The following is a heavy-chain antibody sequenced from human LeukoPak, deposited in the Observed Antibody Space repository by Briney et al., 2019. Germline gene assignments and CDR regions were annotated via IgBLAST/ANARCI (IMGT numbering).Heavy chain of an antibody. Sequence: GSLRLSCAASGFLVSNYYMSWVRQAPGKGLEWVSVIYSGGGTYYADSVKGRFTISRDSSKNTLYLQMNSLRAEDTAVYFCARDSSGPSYWGQGTLVTVSS. D-gene: IGHD1-26*01. V-gene: IGHV3-53*01. J-gene: IGHJ4*01. CDR1: GFLVSNYY. CDR3: ARDSSGPSY. CDR2: IYSGGGT.